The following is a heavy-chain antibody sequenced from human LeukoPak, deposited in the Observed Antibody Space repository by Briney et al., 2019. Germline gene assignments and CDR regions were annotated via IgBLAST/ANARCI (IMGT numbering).Heavy chain of an antibody. V-gene: IGHV3-30*18. Sequence: PGGSLRLSCAASGFTFSSYSMNWVRQAPGKGLEWVAVISYDGSNKYYADSVKGRFTISRDNSKNTLYLQMNSLRAEDTAVYYCAKDLMAGTYDGDYWGQGTLVTVSS. D-gene: IGHD6-19*01. J-gene: IGHJ4*02. CDR1: GFTFSSYS. CDR3: AKDLMAGTYDGDY. CDR2: ISYDGSNK.